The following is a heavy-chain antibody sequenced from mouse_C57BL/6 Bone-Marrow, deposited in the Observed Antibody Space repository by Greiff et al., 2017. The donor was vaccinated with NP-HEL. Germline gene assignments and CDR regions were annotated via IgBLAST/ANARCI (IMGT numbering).Heavy chain of an antibody. CDR3: ARKGLYYNGSSYSWDD. D-gene: IGHD1-1*01. J-gene: IGHJ2*01. CDR2: IDPSDSYP. CDR1: GYTFTSYW. V-gene: IGHV1-69*01. Sequence: QVQLQQPGAELVMPGASVKLSCKASGYTFTSYWMHWVKQRPGQGLEWIGEIDPSDSYPNTNQKFKGKSKLTVDKSSSPAYMQLSRLTSEASDVSYCARKGLYYNGSSYSWDDWGQGTTLTVAS.